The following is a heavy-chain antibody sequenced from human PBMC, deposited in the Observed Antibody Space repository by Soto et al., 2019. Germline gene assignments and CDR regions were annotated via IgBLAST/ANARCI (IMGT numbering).Heavy chain of an antibody. Sequence: QAQLVQSGAEVKKPGASVKVSCKASGYDFNSYGITWVRQAHGQGLEWLGWISPYSDDTKYSQKFQGRVTVTMDRSSRTVYMDLSSLRSNDTAVYYCARGGYYDSSGSRNYHYYGMNVWGQGTTVTVSS. J-gene: IGHJ6*02. CDR1: GYDFNSYG. V-gene: IGHV1-18*01. D-gene: IGHD3-22*01. CDR3: ARGGYYDSSGSRNYHYYGMNV. CDR2: ISPYSDDT.